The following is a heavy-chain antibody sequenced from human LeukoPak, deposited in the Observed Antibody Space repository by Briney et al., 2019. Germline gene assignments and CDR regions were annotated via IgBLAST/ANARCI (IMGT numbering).Heavy chain of an antibody. CDR1: GGSISSGGYS. J-gene: IGHJ4*02. CDR3: AKLTAMVYFDY. V-gene: IGHV4-31*11. D-gene: IGHD5-18*01. CDR2: IYYSGST. Sequence: SQTLSLTCAVSGGSISSGGYSWSWIRQPPGKGLEWIGYIYYSGSTYYNPSLKSRVTISVDTSKNQFSLKLSSVTAADTAVYYCAKLTAMVYFDYWGQGTLVTVSS.